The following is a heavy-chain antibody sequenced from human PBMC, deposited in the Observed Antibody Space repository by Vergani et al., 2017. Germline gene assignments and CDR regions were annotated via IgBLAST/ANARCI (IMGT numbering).Heavy chain of an antibody. CDR2: IRYDGSNK. CDR3: AKEVHYYDSSGYYLY. V-gene: IGHV3-30*02. Sequence: QVQLVESGGGVVQPGGSLRLSCAASGFTFRSYGMHWVRPAPGKGLEWVAFIRYDGSNKYYADSVKGRFTISRDNSKNTLYLQMNSLRAEDTAVYYCAKEVHYYDSSGYYLYWGQGTLVTVSS. CDR1: GFTFRSYG. J-gene: IGHJ4*02. D-gene: IGHD3-22*01.